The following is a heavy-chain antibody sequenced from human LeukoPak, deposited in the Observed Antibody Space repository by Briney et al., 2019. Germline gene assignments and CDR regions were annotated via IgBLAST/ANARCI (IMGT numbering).Heavy chain of an antibody. D-gene: IGHD3-22*01. Sequence: GGSLRLSCAASGFNFSSYGMHWVRQAPGKGLEWVAFIRYDGNNKYYADSVKGRFTISRDNSKNTLYLQMNSLRAEDTAVYYCAKTGDSVIVVVITKGYYFDYWGQGTLVTVSS. J-gene: IGHJ4*02. V-gene: IGHV3-30*02. CDR2: IRYDGNNK. CDR1: GFNFSSYG. CDR3: AKTGDSVIVVVITKGYYFDY.